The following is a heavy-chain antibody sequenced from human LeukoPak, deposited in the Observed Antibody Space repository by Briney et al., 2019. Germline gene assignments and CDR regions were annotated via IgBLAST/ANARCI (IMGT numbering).Heavy chain of an antibody. CDR1: GFTFSNYG. CDR2: IWYDGSNK. V-gene: IGHV3-33*01. Sequence: PGRSLRLSCAASGFTFSNYGMHWVRQAPGKGLEWVAVIWYDGSNKYYADSVKGRFTISRDNSKNTLYLQMNSLRAEDTAVYYCARDPTDYGDQPGYWGQGTLVTVSS. CDR3: ARDPTDYGDQPGY. D-gene: IGHD4-17*01. J-gene: IGHJ4*02.